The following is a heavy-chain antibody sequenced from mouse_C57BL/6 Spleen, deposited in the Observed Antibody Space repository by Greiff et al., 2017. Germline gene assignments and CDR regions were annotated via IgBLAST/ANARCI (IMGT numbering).Heavy chain of an antibody. CDR2: ISNGGGCT. CDR3: ARWDWYFDV. CDR1: GFTFSDYY. J-gene: IGHJ1*03. V-gene: IGHV5-12*01. Sequence: EVQLVESGGGLVQPGGSLKLSCAASGFTFSDYYMYWVRQTPEKRLEWVAYISNGGGCTYYTDTVKGRFTISRDNAKSTLYLQMSRQKSEDTAMYYCARWDWYFDVWGTGTTVTVSS.